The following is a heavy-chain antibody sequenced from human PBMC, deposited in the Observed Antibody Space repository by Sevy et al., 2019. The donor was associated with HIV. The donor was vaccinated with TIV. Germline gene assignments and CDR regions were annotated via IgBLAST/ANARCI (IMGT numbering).Heavy chain of an antibody. V-gene: IGHV4-61*02. J-gene: IGHJ4*02. D-gene: IGHD5-18*01. Sequence: SETLSLTCTVSGGSISSGSYYWSWIRQPAGKGLEWIGRIYTSGSTNYNPSLKSRVTISVDTSKIQFSLKLSSVTAADTAVYYCAREWRGAVDTLHFDYWGQGTLVTVSS. CDR2: IYTSGST. CDR3: AREWRGAVDTLHFDY. CDR1: GGSISSGSYY.